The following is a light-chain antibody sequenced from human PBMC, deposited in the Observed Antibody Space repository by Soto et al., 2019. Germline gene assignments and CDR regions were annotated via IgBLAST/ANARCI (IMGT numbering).Light chain of an antibody. Sequence: QSALTQPPSASGSPGQSVAISCTGTSSDVGGYNYVSWYQQHPGTAPKLIIYEVTKRPSGVPDRFSGSKSGNTASLIVSGLQAEDEGDYYCSSYSGSNNLVVFGGGTQLTVL. J-gene: IGLJ7*01. CDR1: SSDVGGYNY. CDR3: SSYSGSNNLVV. CDR2: EVT. V-gene: IGLV2-8*01.